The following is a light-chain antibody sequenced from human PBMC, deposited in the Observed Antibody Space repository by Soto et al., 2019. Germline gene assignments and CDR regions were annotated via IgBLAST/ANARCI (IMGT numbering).Light chain of an antibody. Sequence: EIVMTQSPATLSVSPGERATLSCRASQSVSSNLAWYQQKPGQAPRLLIYGASSRAAGIPDRFSGSGSGTDFTLTSSRLEPEDFVVYHCQQYGDLPPTFGQGTKVDIK. CDR3: QQYGDLPPT. CDR2: GAS. J-gene: IGKJ1*01. CDR1: QSVSSN. V-gene: IGKV3-20*01.